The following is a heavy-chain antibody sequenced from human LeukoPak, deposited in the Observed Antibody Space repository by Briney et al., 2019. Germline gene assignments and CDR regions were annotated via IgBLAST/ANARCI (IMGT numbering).Heavy chain of an antibody. D-gene: IGHD2-15*01. CDR3: ARGPQAPGYCSGGSCYLFYYYYMDV. V-gene: IGHV1-8*01. Sequence: ASVKVSCKASGYSFTTYDINWVRQAAGQGLEWVAWMNPNSGNTGYAQKFQGRVTMTRNTSISTAYMELSSLRSEDTAVYYCARGPQAPGYCSGGSCYLFYYYYMDVWGKGTTVTVSS. CDR1: GYSFTTYD. J-gene: IGHJ6*03. CDR2: MNPNSGNT.